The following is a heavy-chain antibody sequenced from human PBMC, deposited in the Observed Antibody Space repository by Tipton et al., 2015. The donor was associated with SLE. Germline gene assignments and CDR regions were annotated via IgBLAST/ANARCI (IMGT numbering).Heavy chain of an antibody. Sequence: TLSLTCTVSGGSISTYYWSWIRQPPGKGLEWIGYIYYSGSTNYNPSLKSRVTISVDTSKNQFSLKLSSVTAADTAVYYCARDGGAKNLDYWGQGTLVTVSS. D-gene: IGHD1-26*01. CDR3: ARDGGAKNLDY. CDR1: GGSISTYY. CDR2: IYYSGST. J-gene: IGHJ4*02. V-gene: IGHV4-59*01.